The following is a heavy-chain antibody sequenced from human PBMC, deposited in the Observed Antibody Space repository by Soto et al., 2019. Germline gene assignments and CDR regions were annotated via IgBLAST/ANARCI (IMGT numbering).Heavy chain of an antibody. CDR3: ARSVAVPGAHIDY. V-gene: IGHV4-59*01. D-gene: IGHD6-19*01. CDR2: VYYTGST. Sequence: SETLSLTCSVSGGSISGSYWSWLRQSPGKELEWLGYVYYTGSTNYSPSLRSRVSISVDTSNNKFSLRLRSVTAADTAVYFCARSVAVPGAHIDYWGQGTQVTVSS. CDR1: GGSISGSY. J-gene: IGHJ4*02.